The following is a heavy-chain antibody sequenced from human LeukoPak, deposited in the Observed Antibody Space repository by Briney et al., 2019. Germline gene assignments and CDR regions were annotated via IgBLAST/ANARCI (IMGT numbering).Heavy chain of an antibody. D-gene: IGHD4-17*01. Sequence: PSETLSLTCTVSGGSISSYYWSWIRQPPGKGLEWIGYISYSGSTNYNPSLKSRVTMSVDTSKNQFSLKLSSVTAADTAVYYCARDLAYGDYRDYYYYYMDVWGKGTTVTVSS. V-gene: IGHV4-59*12. CDR1: GGSISSYY. CDR2: ISYSGST. J-gene: IGHJ6*03. CDR3: ARDLAYGDYRDYYYYYMDV.